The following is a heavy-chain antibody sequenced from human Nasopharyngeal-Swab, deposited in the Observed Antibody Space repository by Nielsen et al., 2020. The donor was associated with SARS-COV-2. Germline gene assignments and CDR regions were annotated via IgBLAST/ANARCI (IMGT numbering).Heavy chain of an antibody. CDR3: AKGHDSSGFHHMDV. CDR1: GFTFSNYG. V-gene: IGHV3-30*18. D-gene: IGHD3-22*01. CDR2: ISYDGSNK. J-gene: IGHJ6*03. Sequence: GESLKISCAASGFTFSNYGMHWVRQAPGRGLEWVAIISYDGSNKYYADSVKGRFTISRDNSKNTLYLQMNTLRAEDTALYYCAKGHDSSGFHHMDVRGKGTTVTVSS.